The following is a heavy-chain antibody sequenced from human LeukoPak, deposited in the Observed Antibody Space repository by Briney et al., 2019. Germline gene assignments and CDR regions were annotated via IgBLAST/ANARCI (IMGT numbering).Heavy chain of an antibody. CDR1: GFSFSRYW. CDR3: ARGKTSQNIVTRKTYNWFDP. J-gene: IGHJ5*02. D-gene: IGHD2/OR15-2a*01. V-gene: IGHV3-7*01. Sequence: GGSLRLSCAASGFSFSRYWMSWVRQAPGKGLEWVANIKQDGSEKNYVESVKGRFTISRDNAKNSLYLQMKSLRAEDTAVYYCARGKTSQNIVTRKTYNWFDPWGQGTLVTVSS. CDR2: IKQDGSEK.